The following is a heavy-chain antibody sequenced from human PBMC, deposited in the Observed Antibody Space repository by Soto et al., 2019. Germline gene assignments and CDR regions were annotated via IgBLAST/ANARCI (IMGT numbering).Heavy chain of an antibody. CDR1: GGSISSAGYY. V-gene: IGHV4-31*03. Sequence: QVQLQESGPGLVKPSQTLSLTCTVSGGSISSAGYYWTWIRQHPGKGLEWIGFIYYSGSTYYNQSLESRAAISIDTSKNQFSLNLSSVTAADTAVYYCARVLTIFGVVINRLIDYWGQGTLVTVSS. CDR2: IYYSGST. D-gene: IGHD3-3*01. J-gene: IGHJ4*02. CDR3: ARVLTIFGVVINRLIDY.